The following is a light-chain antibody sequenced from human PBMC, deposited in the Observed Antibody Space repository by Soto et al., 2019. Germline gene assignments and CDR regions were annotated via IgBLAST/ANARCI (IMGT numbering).Light chain of an antibody. Sequence: EIVMTQSPGTQSVPPGERAALCSRASQNVISNLAWYQQRPGQAPRLLIYSASTRATGIPARFSGSGSGTDFTLTISSLAPDDFAIYYCHQRQSWPRTFGQGTKVDIK. CDR2: SAS. CDR3: HQRQSWPRT. J-gene: IGKJ1*01. V-gene: IGKV3-15*01. CDR1: QNVISN.